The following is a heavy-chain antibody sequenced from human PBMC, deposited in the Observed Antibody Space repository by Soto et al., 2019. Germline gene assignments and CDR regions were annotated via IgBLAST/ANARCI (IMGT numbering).Heavy chain of an antibody. D-gene: IGHD3-9*01. CDR3: TTTSQSRYFDWLLSPGHDAFDI. J-gene: IGHJ3*02. V-gene: IGHV3-49*03. CDR1: GFTFGDYA. CDR2: IRSKAYGRTT. Sequence: GGSLRLSCTASGFTFGDYAMSWFRQAPGKGLEWVGFIRSKAYGRTTEYAASVKGRFTISRDDSKSIAYLQMNSLKTEDTAVYYCTTTSQSRYFDWLLSPGHDAFDIWGQGTMVTVSS.